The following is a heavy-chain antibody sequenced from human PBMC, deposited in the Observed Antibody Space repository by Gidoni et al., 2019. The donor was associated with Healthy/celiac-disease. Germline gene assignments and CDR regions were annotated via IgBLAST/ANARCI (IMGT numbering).Heavy chain of an antibody. CDR1: GFTFSSYA. CDR2: ISYDGSNK. D-gene: IGHD5-18*01. CDR3: ARDHYTAMAYYYYGMDV. Sequence: QVQLVESGGGVVQPGWSLRLSCAASGFTFSSYAMHWVRQAPGKGLEWVAVISYDGSNKYYADSVKSRFTISRDNSKNTLYLQMNSLRAEDTAVYYCARDHYTAMAYYYYGMDVWGQGTTVTVSS. J-gene: IGHJ6*02. V-gene: IGHV3-30*01.